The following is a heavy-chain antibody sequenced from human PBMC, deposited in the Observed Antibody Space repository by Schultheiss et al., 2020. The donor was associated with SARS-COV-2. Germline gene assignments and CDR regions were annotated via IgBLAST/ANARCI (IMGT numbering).Heavy chain of an antibody. CDR1: GFNFKSYW. CDR2: IKQDGSEK. Sequence: GGSLRLSCAASGFNFKSYWMTWVRQVSGKGLEWVANIKQDGSEKYYVDSVKGRFTISRDNSKNTLYLQMNSLRAEDTAVYYCAKGDHGLVYFDYWGQGTLVTVSS. J-gene: IGHJ4*02. CDR3: AKGDHGLVYFDY. V-gene: IGHV3-7*01. D-gene: IGHD1-14*01.